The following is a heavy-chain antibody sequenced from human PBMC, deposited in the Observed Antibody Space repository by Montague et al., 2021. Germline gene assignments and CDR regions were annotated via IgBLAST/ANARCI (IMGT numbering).Heavy chain of an antibody. D-gene: IGHD2-2*01. J-gene: IGHJ4*02. CDR3: ARIPVGSKYYFDF. Sequence: CAISGDSVGIKEPRRRSEEHTPAIDLHYVRVRCYRSKRNNDYAESVKSRITIDPDTSKHQFSLHLNSVTPEDTAVYYCARIPVGSKYYFDFWGQGTLVTVSS. V-gene: IGHV6-1*01. CDR1: GDSVGIKEPR. CDR2: RCYRSKRNN.